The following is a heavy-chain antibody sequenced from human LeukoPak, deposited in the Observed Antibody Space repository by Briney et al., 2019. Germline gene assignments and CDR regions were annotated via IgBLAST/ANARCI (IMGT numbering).Heavy chain of an antibody. CDR1: GYSFTGYH. CDR3: ARGFLWFGELQYYFDY. V-gene: IGHV1-2*06. D-gene: IGHD3-10*01. CDR2: VNPNSGVT. Sequence: ASVKVSCKASGYSFTGYHMHWVRQAPGQGLEWMGRVNPNSGVTNSIQKFQGRVTMTRDTSISTAYMELSRLRSDDTAVYYCARGFLWFGELQYYFDYWGQGTLVTVSS. J-gene: IGHJ4*02.